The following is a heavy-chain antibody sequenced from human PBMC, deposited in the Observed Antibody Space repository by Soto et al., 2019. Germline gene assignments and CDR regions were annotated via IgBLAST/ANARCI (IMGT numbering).Heavy chain of an antibody. Sequence: SETLSLTCDVYGGSFSGYYWSWIRQPPGKGLEWIGQVSHSGRSNYNPSLKSRVTISVDTSKNQFSLKLSSVTAADTAVYYCARDAVDKLRVGFDSWGQGTLVTVSS. CDR1: GGSFSGYY. V-gene: IGHV4-34*01. CDR2: VSHSGRS. CDR3: ARDAVDKLRVGFDS. J-gene: IGHJ4*02. D-gene: IGHD5-12*01.